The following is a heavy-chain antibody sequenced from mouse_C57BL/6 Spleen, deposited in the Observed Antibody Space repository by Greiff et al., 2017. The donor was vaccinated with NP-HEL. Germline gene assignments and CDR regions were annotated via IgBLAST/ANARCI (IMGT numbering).Heavy chain of an antibody. CDR3: ARDWDEDYAMDY. Sequence: EVKLMESGGGLVKPGGSLTLSCAASGFTFSSYAMSWVRQTPEKRLEWVATISDGGSYTYYPDNVKGRFTISRDNAKNNLYLQMSHLKSEDTAMYYCARDWDEDYAMDYWGQGTSVTVSS. J-gene: IGHJ4*01. CDR2: ISDGGSYT. D-gene: IGHD4-1*01. CDR1: GFTFSSYA. V-gene: IGHV5-4*01.